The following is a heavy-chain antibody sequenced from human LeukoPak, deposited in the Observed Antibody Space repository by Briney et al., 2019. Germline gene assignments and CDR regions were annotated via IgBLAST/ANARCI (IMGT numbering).Heavy chain of an antibody. J-gene: IGHJ4*02. D-gene: IGHD3-22*01. CDR3: ARDYYDSSGRWGFDY. Sequence: SETLSLTCTVSGGSISSYYWSWLRQPPGKGLEWIGYIYYSGSTNYNPSLKSRVTISVDTSKNQFSLKLSSVTAADTAVYYCARDYYDSSGRWGFDYWGQGTLVTVSS. V-gene: IGHV4-59*12. CDR2: IYYSGST. CDR1: GGSISSYY.